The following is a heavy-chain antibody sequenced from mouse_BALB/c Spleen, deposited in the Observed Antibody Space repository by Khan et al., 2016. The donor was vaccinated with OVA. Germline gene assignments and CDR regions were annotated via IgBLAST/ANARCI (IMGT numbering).Heavy chain of an antibody. CDR2: ISSGGDNT. V-gene: IGHV5-9*03. CDR3: ARSNYGSFDY. D-gene: IGHD2-2*01. J-gene: IGHJ3*01. Sequence: LVESGGGLVKPGGSLKLSCAASGFTFSSFTMSWVRQTPEKRLEWVATISSGGDNTYYPDSVKGRFTISSDNAKNNLYLQMSSLRSEDTALYYCARSNYGSFDYWGQGTLVTVSA. CDR1: GFTFSSFT.